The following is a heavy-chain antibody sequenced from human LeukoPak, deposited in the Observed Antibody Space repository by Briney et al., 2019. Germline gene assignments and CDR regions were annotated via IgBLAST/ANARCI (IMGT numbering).Heavy chain of an antibody. D-gene: IGHD5-12*01. Sequence: ASVKVSCKASGYTFTSYDINWVRQATGQGLEWMGWMNPNSGNTDYAQKFQGRVTMTRNTSISTAYMELSSLRSEDTAVYYCARGGQNSHSGYDEGGYWGQGTLVTVSS. CDR1: GYTFTSYD. CDR3: ARGGQNSHSGYDEGGY. CDR2: MNPNSGNT. J-gene: IGHJ4*02. V-gene: IGHV1-8*01.